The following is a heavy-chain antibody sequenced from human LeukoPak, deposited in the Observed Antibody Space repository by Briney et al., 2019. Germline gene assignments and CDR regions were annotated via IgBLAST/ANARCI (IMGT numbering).Heavy chain of an antibody. D-gene: IGHD3-10*01. CDR2: ISSSGTAI. CDR3: ARVWGYGSGSYPFDP. V-gene: IGHV3-11*01. CDR1: GFTFSDFY. Sequence: PGGSLRLSCAASGFTFSDFYMSWIRQAPGKGLEWVSFISSSGTAIDYADSVKGRFTISRDNAKSSLYLQMNSLRAEDTAVYYCARVWGYGSGSYPFDPWGQGTLVTVSS. J-gene: IGHJ5*02.